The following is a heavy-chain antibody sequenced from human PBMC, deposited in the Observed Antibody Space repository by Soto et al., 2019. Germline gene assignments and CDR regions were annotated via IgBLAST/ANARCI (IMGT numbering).Heavy chain of an antibody. CDR2: ISSKAYSGTT. V-gene: IGHV3-49*03. Sequence: GGSLRLSCTVSGYTFGDYAVSWYRQAPGKGLEWLSLISSKAYSGTTEYAASVKGRFTISRDDSKSIAYLDMNNLKTDDTAVYYCVRGRIDFWGQGTLVTVSS. CDR1: GYTFGDYA. CDR3: VRGRIDF. J-gene: IGHJ4*02.